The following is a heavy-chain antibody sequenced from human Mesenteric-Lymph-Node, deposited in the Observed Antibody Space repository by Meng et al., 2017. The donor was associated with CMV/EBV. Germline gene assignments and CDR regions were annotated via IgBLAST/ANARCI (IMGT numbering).Heavy chain of an antibody. Sequence: SETLSLTCTVSGDSLSSNSYYWGWIRQPPGRGLEWLASLYFGGSPYYSPALKSRVTISVDTSRNHFSLRLTSVTAADRAVYYCARGGFLESMLYFSSAFDIWGQGIMVTVSS. J-gene: IGHJ3*02. CDR2: LYFGGSP. CDR1: GDSLSSNSYY. CDR3: ARGGFLESMLYFSSAFDI. D-gene: IGHD3-3*01. V-gene: IGHV4-39*07.